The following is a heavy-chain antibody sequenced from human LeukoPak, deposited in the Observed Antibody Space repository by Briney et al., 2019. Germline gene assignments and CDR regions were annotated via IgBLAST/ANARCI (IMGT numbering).Heavy chain of an antibody. Sequence: PGGSLRLSCAASGFTFDDYTMYWIRQAPGKGLEWVSAINWDGASRTYAGSVKGRFSISRDNSKNSLYLQMNSLRREDTALYYCVKGGGGLATITSLQYWGQGTLVTVSA. D-gene: IGHD5-24*01. CDR2: INWDGASR. V-gene: IGHV3-43*01. CDR1: GFTFDDYT. CDR3: VKGGGGLATITSLQY. J-gene: IGHJ4*02.